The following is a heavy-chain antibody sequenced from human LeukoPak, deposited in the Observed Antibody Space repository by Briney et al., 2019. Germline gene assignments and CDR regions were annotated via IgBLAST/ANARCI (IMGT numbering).Heavy chain of an antibody. CDR2: IIPIFGTA. Sequence: SVKVSCKASGGTFSSYAISWVRQAPGQGLEWMGGIIPIFGTANYAQKFQGRVTITADESTGTAYMELSSLRSEDTAVYYCARAAVPAAIGEGDYYGMDVWGQGTTVTVSS. V-gene: IGHV1-69*13. J-gene: IGHJ6*02. CDR1: GGTFSSYA. CDR3: ARAAVPAAIGEGDYYGMDV. D-gene: IGHD2-2*01.